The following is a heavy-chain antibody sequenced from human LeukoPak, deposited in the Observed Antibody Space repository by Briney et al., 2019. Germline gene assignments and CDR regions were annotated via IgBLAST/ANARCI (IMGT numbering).Heavy chain of an antibody. V-gene: IGHV1-2*02. Sequence: ASVKVSCKASGYTFTGYYMHWVRQAPGQGLEWMVWINPNSGGTNYAQKFQGRVTMTRDTSISTAYMELSRLRSDDTAVYYCARGYSYGFDYYGMDVWGQGTTVTVSS. D-gene: IGHD5-18*01. CDR1: GYTFTGYY. CDR3: ARGYSYGFDYYGMDV. J-gene: IGHJ6*02. CDR2: INPNSGGT.